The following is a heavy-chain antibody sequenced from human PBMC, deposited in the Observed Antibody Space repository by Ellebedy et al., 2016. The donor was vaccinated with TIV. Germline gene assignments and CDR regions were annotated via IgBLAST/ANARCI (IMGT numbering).Heavy chain of an antibody. Sequence: ASVKVSCKASGYTFTSYYMHWVRQAPGQGLEWMGWISAYNGNTNYAQKLQGRITMTRDTSTSTVYMELSSLRSGDTAVYYCARDGIAVTGTWFDPWGQGTLVTVSS. CDR1: GYTFTSYY. D-gene: IGHD6-19*01. CDR2: ISAYNGNT. CDR3: ARDGIAVTGTWFDP. J-gene: IGHJ5*02. V-gene: IGHV1-18*04.